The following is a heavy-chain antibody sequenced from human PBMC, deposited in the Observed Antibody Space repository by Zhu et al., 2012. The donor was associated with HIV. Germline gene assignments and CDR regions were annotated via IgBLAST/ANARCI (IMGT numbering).Heavy chain of an antibody. Sequence: QVQLQESGPGLVKPSETLSLTCAVSGYSISSGYYWGWIRQPPGKGLEWIGSSSHSGSTHYNPSLQSRITISVDTSRNQFSLKVTSVTAADTAVYFCATGGYIYGHPVLSPLSTWGHGNPGHRLL. CDR1: GYSISSGYY. J-gene: IGHJ4*02. D-gene: IGHD5-18*01. CDR2: SSHSGST. V-gene: IGHV4-38-2*01. CDR3: ATGGYIYGHPVLSPLST.